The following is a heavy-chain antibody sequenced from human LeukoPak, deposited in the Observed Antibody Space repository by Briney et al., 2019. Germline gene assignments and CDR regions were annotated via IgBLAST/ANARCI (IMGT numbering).Heavy chain of an antibody. D-gene: IGHD2-2*01. Sequence: PSETLSLTCTVSGVSISSGGYYWSWIRQHPGKGLEWIGYIYYSGSTYYNPSLKSRVTISVDTSKNQFSLKLSSVTAADTAVYYCASSLSGDIVVVPAGYWGQGTLVTVSS. CDR2: IYYSGST. CDR3: ASSLSGDIVVVPAGY. CDR1: GVSISSGGYY. V-gene: IGHV4-31*03. J-gene: IGHJ4*02.